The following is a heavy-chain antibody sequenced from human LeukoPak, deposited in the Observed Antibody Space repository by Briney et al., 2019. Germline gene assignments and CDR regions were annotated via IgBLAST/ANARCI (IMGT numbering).Heavy chain of an antibody. J-gene: IGHJ4*02. CDR3: ASGGYCFFY. D-gene: IGHD2/OR15-2a*01. Sequence: GGSLRLSCAASGFSFSSYWMNWVRQAPGKGLEWVANIKQDGSEKYYVDSVKGRFTISRDNAKNSLYLQMNSLRAEDTAVYYCASGGYCFFYWGQGTLVTVSS. CDR2: IKQDGSEK. CDR1: GFSFSSYW. V-gene: IGHV3-7*03.